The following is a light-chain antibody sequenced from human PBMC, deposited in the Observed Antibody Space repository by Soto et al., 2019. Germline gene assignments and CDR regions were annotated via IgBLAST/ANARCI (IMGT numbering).Light chain of an antibody. J-gene: IGKJ1*01. CDR1: QSVDSW. CDR3: QHYNDYSRV. V-gene: IGKV1-5*03. CDR2: KAS. Sequence: DNQMTQSPSTLSASIGDRVTITCRASQSVDSWLAWYQQQPGKAPKLLIYKASSLQTGVPSRFSGSGSGTEFTLTISSLQPDDFATYYCQHYNDYSRVFGQGTKVEIK.